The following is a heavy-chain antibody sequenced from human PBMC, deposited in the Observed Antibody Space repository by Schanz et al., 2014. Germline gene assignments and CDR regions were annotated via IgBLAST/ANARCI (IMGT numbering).Heavy chain of an antibody. CDR1: GFTFSDAW. CDR2: ISSTGGTI. CDR3: AREDCSATSCYFRY. J-gene: IGHJ4*02. D-gene: IGHD2-21*01. Sequence: VQLVESGGGLVKPGGSLRLSCAASGFTFSDAWMTWVRQAPGKGLEWVSSISSTGGTIYYVDSVRGRFTISRDNAKKSLYLQMNTLRAEDTAVYYCAREDCSATSCYFRYWGQGTLVTVSS. V-gene: IGHV3-11*04.